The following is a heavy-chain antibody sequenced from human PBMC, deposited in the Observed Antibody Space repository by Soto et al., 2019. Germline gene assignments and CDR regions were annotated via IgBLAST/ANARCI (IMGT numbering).Heavy chain of an antibody. CDR3: AKHLMTTVTKGGLDY. D-gene: IGHD4-17*01. CDR2: ISGSGATT. Sequence: GGSLRLSCAASGFTFNSNAMSWVRQAPGKGLEWVSAISGSGATTYYANSVEGRFTISRDNSKNTLYLQVNSLRAEETAVYYCAKHLMTTVTKGGLDYWGQGTLVTVSS. J-gene: IGHJ4*02. V-gene: IGHV3-23*01. CDR1: GFTFNSNA.